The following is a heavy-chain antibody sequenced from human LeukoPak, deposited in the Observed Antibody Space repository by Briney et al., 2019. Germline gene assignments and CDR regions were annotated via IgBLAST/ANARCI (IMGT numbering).Heavy chain of an antibody. CDR2: IRGNGDRT. J-gene: IGHJ4*02. CDR3: AKGQELDDGVVDS. Sequence: PGGSLRLSCAASGFTFSSDAMTWVRQAPGKGLEWVSTIRGNGDRTHYADSVTGRFTISRDNSKNTLYLQMNSLRGEDSAIYYCAKGQELDDGVVDSWGQGTLVTVSS. CDR1: GFTFSSDA. V-gene: IGHV3-23*01. D-gene: IGHD4-17*01.